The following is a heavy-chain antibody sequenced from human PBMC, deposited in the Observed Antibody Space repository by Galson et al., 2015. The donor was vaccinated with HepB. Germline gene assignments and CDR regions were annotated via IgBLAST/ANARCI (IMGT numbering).Heavy chain of an antibody. Sequence: LRLSCAASGFIFSSYGMHWVRQAPGKGLEWVAVISYDGSNKYYADSVKGRFTISRDNSKNTLYLQMNSLRAEDTAVYYCARYSSSTQKMNYYYYYGMDVWGQGTTVTVSS. J-gene: IGHJ6*02. CDR1: GFIFSSYG. CDR3: ARYSSSTQKMNYYYYYGMDV. CDR2: ISYDGSNK. V-gene: IGHV3-30*03. D-gene: IGHD6-6*01.